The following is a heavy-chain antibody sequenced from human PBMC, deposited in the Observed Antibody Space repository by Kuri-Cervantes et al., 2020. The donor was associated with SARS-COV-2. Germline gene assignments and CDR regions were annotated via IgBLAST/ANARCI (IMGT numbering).Heavy chain of an antibody. D-gene: IGHD2-15*01. Sequence: GGSLRLSCSASGFTFSSYAMHWVRQAPGKGLEYVSAISSNGGSTYYADSVKGRFTISRDNSKNTLYLQMSSLRAEDTAVYYRVKDSAAGYYGMDVWGQGTTVTVSS. V-gene: IGHV3-64D*09. J-gene: IGHJ6*02. CDR1: GFTFSSYA. CDR3: VKDSAAGYYGMDV. CDR2: ISSNGGST.